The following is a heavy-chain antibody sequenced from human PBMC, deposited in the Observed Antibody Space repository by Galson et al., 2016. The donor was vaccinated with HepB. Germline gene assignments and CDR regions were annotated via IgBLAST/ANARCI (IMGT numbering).Heavy chain of an antibody. V-gene: IGHV3-74*01. Sequence: SLRLSCAASGFTLSSHWMHWVRQAPGKGLVWVSHISSDGSRTDYEDSVEGRFTISRDSAKNTVYLQMNGLRNEDTAVYYCGRGGFNFNIDFWGQGALVTVSS. CDR2: ISSDGSRT. CDR1: GFTLSSHW. J-gene: IGHJ4*02. CDR3: GRGGFNFNIDF.